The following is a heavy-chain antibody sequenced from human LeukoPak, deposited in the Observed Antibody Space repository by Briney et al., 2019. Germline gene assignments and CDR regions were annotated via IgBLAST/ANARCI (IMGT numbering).Heavy chain of an antibody. J-gene: IGHJ4*02. CDR3: ARDSAPYCSSTSCPPDY. V-gene: IGHV1-18*01. Sequence: GASVKVSCKASGYTFTSYGISWVRQAPGQGLEWMGWISAYNGNTNYAQKLQGRVTMTTDTSTSTAYMELRSLRSDDTAVYYCARDSAPYCSSTSCPPDYWGQGTLVTVSS. D-gene: IGHD2-2*01. CDR1: GYTFTSYG. CDR2: ISAYNGNT.